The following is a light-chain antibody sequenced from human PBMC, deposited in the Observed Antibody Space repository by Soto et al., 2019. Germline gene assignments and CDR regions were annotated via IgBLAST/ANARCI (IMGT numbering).Light chain of an antibody. Sequence: DIQMTQSPSSLSASVGGRVTITCRASQTISSSLNWYQQRPGKAPQLLIFAASSLQSGVPSRFSGSGSGTDFTLTISSLQPEDFATYYCQQSYSTPPTFGGGTKVEIK. CDR2: AAS. V-gene: IGKV1-39*01. CDR3: QQSYSTPPT. CDR1: QTISSS. J-gene: IGKJ4*01.